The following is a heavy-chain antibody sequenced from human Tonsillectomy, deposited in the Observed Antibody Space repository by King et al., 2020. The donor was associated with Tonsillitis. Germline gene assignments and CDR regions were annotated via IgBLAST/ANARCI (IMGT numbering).Heavy chain of an antibody. J-gene: IGHJ2*01. D-gene: IGHD6-19*01. CDR1: GFTFSSYG. V-gene: IGHV3-30*18. CDR2: ISYDGSNK. Sequence: QLVQSGGGVVQPGRSLRLSCAASGFTFSSYGMHWVRQAPGKGLEWGAVISYDGSNKYYADSVKGRFTISRDNSKNTLYLQMNSLRAEDTAVYYCAKDPASYSSGWHWYFDLWGRGTLVTVSS. CDR3: AKDPASYSSGWHWYFDL.